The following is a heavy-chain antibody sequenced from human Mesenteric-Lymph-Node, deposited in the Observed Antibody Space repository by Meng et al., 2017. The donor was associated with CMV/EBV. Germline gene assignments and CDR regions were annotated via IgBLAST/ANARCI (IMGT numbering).Heavy chain of an antibody. CDR3: ARGGAVIYCSSTSCYNLRFWPHDY. CDR2: IYYSGST. D-gene: IGHD2-2*02. CDR1: GGSISSYY. V-gene: IGHV4-59*01. J-gene: IGHJ4*02. Sequence: GSLRLSCTVSGGSISSYYWSWIRQPPGKGLEWIGYIYYSGSTNYNPSLKSRVTISVDTSKNQFSLKLSSVTAADTAVYYCARGGAVIYCSSTSCYNLRFWPHDYWGQGTLVTVSS.